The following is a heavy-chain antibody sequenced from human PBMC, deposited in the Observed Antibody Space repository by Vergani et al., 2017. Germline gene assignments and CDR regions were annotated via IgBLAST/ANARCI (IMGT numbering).Heavy chain of an antibody. CDR3: ARDPRLGGAFDI. CDR1: GGSISSGSYY. D-gene: IGHD3-9*01. Sequence: QVQLQESGPGLVKPSQTLSLTCTVSGGSISSGSYYWSWIRQPAGKGLEWIGRIYTSGSTHYNPSLKSRVTISVDTSKNQFSLKLSSVTAADTAVYYCARDPRLGGAFDIWGQGTMVTVSS. J-gene: IGHJ3*02. V-gene: IGHV4-61*02. CDR2: IYTSGST.